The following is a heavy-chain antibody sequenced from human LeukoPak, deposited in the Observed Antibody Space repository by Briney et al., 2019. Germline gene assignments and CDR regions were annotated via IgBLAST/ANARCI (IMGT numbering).Heavy chain of an antibody. CDR3: AREGYGYGALDY. J-gene: IGHJ4*02. Sequence: TGGSLRLSCAASGFTFSSYEMKWVRQAPGKGLEWVSYISSSGSTIYYADSVKGLFTISRDNAKNSLYLQTNSPRDADVDFYYCAREGYGYGALDYWGQGTMVTVSS. CDR1: GFTFSSYE. D-gene: IGHD5-18*01. V-gene: IGHV3-48*03. CDR2: ISSSGSTI.